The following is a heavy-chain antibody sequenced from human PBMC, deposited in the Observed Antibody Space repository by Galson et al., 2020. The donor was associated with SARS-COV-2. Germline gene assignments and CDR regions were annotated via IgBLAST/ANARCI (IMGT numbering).Heavy chain of an antibody. V-gene: IGHV1-2*02. CDR1: GYTFTGYY. D-gene: IGHD3-10*01. CDR2: INHNSGGT. Sequence: ASVQVSCKASGYTFTGYYMHWVRQAPGQGLEWMGWINHNSGGTNYAQKFKGRVTMTRDTSISTAYMELSRLRSDDTAVYYCARDPPSGFGELFSYYYYYGMDVWGQGTLVTVSS. CDR3: ARDPPSGFGELFSYYYYYGMDV. J-gene: IGHJ6*02.